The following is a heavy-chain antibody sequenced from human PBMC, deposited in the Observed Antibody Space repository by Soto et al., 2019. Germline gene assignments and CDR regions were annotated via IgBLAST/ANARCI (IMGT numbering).Heavy chain of an antibody. J-gene: IGHJ4*02. CDR3: ATESSGSSPLHFDF. Sequence: QVLLEESGPGLVKPSQTLSLTCTVSGGSVSSGYHYWSWIRQPPGKGLEWIGYVYYSGSTYYNPSLGSRVPMSIDTSKKQFSLKLNPVAASDSAVYFCATESSGSSPLHFDFWGQGALVSVS. D-gene: IGHD3-22*01. V-gene: IGHV4-30-4*01. CDR2: VYYSGST. CDR1: GGSVSSGYHY.